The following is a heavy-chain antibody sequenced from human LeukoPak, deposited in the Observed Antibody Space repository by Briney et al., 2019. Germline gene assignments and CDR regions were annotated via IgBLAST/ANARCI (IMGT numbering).Heavy chain of an antibody. Sequence: QPGGSLRLSCAATGFTFSSYAMSWVRQAPGKGLEWASAMTGSGGSTYYADSVKGRFTISGDNSKNTLYLQMNSLRAEDTAVYYCARESSSTWYGSLDYWGQGTLVTASS. CDR2: MTGSGGST. CDR3: ARESSSTWYGSLDY. CDR1: GFTFSSYA. V-gene: IGHV3-23*01. J-gene: IGHJ4*02. D-gene: IGHD6-13*01.